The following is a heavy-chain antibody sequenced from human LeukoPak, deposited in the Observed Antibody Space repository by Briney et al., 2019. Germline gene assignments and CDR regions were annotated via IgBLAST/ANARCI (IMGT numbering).Heavy chain of an antibody. CDR3: ASAYGDNWFDP. J-gene: IGHJ5*02. CDR2: ISYTWTT. D-gene: IGHD4-17*01. Sequence: SETLSLTCIVSGGSISNCYWSWIRQPPGQRLEWIGQISYTWTTTYNPSLKSRVTISADTSKNHISLKLTSVTAADTAVYYCASAYGDNWFDPWGQGTLVTVSS. V-gene: IGHV4-59*01. CDR1: GGSISNCY.